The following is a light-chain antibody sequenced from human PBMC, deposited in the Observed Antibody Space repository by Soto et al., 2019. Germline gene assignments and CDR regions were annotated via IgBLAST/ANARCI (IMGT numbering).Light chain of an antibody. J-gene: IGLJ2*01. CDR2: HVA. CDR3: CSYAAGQTLV. Sequence: QSALTQPRSVSGSPGQSVTISCSGTFSDVGGYEYVSWYQQHPGQAPTLIIYHVAQRPSGVPDRFSASKSGTTASLTISGLQAEDEAEYFCCSYAAGQTLVFGGGTKLTVL. V-gene: IGLV2-11*01. CDR1: FSDVGGYEY.